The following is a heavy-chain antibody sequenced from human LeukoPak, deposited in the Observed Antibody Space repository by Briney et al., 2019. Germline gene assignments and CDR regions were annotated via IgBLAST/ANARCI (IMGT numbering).Heavy chain of an antibody. CDR3: FREGGD. J-gene: IGHJ4*02. Sequence: GGSLRLSCAASGFSVSAQRMRWVRQAPGKGLVWVSYINIDERITGYANSAKGRFTISRDNAKNTLYLQMNSLRAEDTAIYYCFREGGDWGQGTLVTVSS. D-gene: IGHD3-10*01. CDR2: INIDERIT. CDR1: GFSVSAQR. V-gene: IGHV3-74*01.